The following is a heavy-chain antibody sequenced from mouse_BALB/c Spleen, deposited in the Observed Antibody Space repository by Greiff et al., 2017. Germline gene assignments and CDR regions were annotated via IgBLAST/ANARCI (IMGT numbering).Heavy chain of an antibody. CDR3: ARLVDGYFSY. CDR2: INSNGGST. Sequence: EVQGVESGGGLVKLGGSLKLSCAASGFTFSSYYMSWVRQTPEKRLELVAAINSNGGSTYYPDTVKGRFTISRDNAKNTLYLQMSSLKSEDTALYYCARLVDGYFSYWGQGTLVTVSA. J-gene: IGHJ3*01. D-gene: IGHD2-3*01. CDR1: GFTFSSYY. V-gene: IGHV5-6-2*01.